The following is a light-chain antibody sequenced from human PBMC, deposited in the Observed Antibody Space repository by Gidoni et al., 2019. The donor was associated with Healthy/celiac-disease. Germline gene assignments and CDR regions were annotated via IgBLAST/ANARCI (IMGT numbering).Light chain of an antibody. V-gene: IGKV4-1*01. CDR1: QSVLYSSNNKNY. CDR2: WAS. Sequence: DIVMTQSPDSLAVSLGERATINCKSSQSVLYSSNNKNYLAWYQQKPGQPPNLLIYWASTRESGVPDRFSGSGSGTDFTLTISSLQDEDVAVYYCQQYYITPITFGQGTRLEIK. CDR3: QQYYITPIT. J-gene: IGKJ5*01.